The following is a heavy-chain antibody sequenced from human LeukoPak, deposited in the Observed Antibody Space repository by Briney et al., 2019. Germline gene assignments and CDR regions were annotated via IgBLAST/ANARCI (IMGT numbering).Heavy chain of an antibody. Sequence: ESGPTLVNPTQTLTLTCTFSGFSLSTRGMCVSWIRQPPGKALEWLALIAWDDDKYYSTSLKTRLTISKDTSKKQVVLTMTNMDPVDTATYFCARNGVDTAIDYWGQGTLVTVSS. CDR3: ARNGVDTAIDY. J-gene: IGHJ4*02. D-gene: IGHD5-18*01. CDR2: IAWDDDK. CDR1: GFSLSTRGMC. V-gene: IGHV2-70*01.